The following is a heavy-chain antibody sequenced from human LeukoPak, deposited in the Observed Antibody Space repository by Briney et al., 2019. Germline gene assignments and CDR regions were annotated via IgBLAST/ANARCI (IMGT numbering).Heavy chain of an antibody. J-gene: IGHJ4*02. D-gene: IGHD4-23*01. CDR3: ARSLDYGGHCFFDY. CDR1: GFTFSNYW. Sequence: GGSLRLSCAASGFTFSNYWMTWVRQAPGKGREWVANIKLDGSEKYYVDSVKDRFTISRDNAKNSVFLQMNSLRAEDTAVYYCARSLDYGGHCFFDYWGQGTLVTVSS. V-gene: IGHV3-7*01. CDR2: IKLDGSEK.